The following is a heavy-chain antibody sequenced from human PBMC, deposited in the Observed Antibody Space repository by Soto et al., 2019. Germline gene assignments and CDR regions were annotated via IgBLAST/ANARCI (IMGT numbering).Heavy chain of an antibody. V-gene: IGHV1-2*02. CDR3: ARDSLYYDFWSGRPFCMDV. Sequence: ASVKVSCKASGYTFTGYYMHWVRQAPGQGLEWMGWINPNSGGTNYAQKFQGRVTMTRDTSISTAYMELSRLRFDDTAVYYCARDSLYYDFWSGRPFCMDVWGQGTTVTVSS. CDR1: GYTFTGYY. D-gene: IGHD3-3*01. J-gene: IGHJ6*02. CDR2: INPNSGGT.